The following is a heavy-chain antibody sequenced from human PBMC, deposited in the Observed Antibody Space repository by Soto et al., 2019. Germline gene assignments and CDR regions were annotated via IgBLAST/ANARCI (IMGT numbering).Heavy chain of an antibody. V-gene: IGHV1-46*01. CDR1: GYTFTSYY. Sequence: GASVKVSCKASGYTFTSYYMHWVRQAPGQGLEWMGIINPSGGSTSYAQKFQGRVTMTRDTSTSTVYMELSSLRSEDTAVYYCARITPVQDADQKTEIDYWGQGTLVTVSS. J-gene: IGHJ4*02. D-gene: IGHD2-15*01. CDR3: ARITPVQDADQKTEIDY. CDR2: INPSGGST.